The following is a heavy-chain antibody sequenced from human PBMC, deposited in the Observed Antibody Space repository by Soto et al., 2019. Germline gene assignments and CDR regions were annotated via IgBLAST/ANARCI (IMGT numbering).Heavy chain of an antibody. Sequence: GGSLRLSCAASGFTFDDYTMHWVRQAPGKGLEWVSLISWDGGSTYYADSVKGRFTISRDNSKNSLYLQMNSLRTEDTALYYGAKDSRGGYYYYMDVWGKGTTVTVSS. CDR3: AKDSRGGYYYYMDV. J-gene: IGHJ6*03. CDR1: GFTFDDYT. D-gene: IGHD3-10*01. CDR2: ISWDGGST. V-gene: IGHV3-43*01.